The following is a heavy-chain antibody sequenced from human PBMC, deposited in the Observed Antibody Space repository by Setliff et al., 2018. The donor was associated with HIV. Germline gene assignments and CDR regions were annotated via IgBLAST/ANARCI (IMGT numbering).Heavy chain of an antibody. CDR2: ISSSSSYI. V-gene: IGHV3-21*01. Sequence: ASVKVSCAASGFTFSSYSMNWVRQAPGKGLEWVSSISSSSSYIYYADSVKGRFTISRDNAKNSLYLQMNSLRAEDTAVYYCARDPYGDYAFDYWGQGTLVTVSS. CDR1: GFTFSSYS. J-gene: IGHJ4*02. D-gene: IGHD4-17*01. CDR3: ARDPYGDYAFDY.